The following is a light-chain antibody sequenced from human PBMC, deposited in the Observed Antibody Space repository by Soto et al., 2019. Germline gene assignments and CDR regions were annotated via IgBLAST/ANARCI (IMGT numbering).Light chain of an antibody. CDR1: QSISSW. CDR3: QQYNTYAT. CDR2: DAS. Sequence: DIQMTQSPSTLSASVGDRVTITCRASQSISSWLAWYQQKPGKAPNLLISDASSLESGVPSRFSGSGSGTEFTLTIRRLQPDDFATYFCQQYNTYATFGQGTRLEI. J-gene: IGKJ5*01. V-gene: IGKV1-5*01.